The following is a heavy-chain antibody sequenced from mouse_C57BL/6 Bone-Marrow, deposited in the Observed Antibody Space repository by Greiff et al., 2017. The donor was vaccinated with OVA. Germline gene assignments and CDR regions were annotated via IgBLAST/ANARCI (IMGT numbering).Heavy chain of an antibody. CDR1: GYTFTGYW. V-gene: IGHV1-9*01. CDR3: ARCYYYEEDYFDY. J-gene: IGHJ2*01. D-gene: IGHD1-1*01. Sequence: QVQLQQSGAELMKPGASVKLSCKATGYTFTGYWIEWVKQRPGHGLEWIGEILPGSGSTNYNGKFKGKATFTADTSSNTAYMQLSSLTTEDSAIYYCARCYYYEEDYFDYWGQGTTLTVSS. CDR2: ILPGSGST.